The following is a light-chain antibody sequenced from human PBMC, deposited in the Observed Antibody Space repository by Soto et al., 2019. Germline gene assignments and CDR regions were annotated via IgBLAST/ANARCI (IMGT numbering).Light chain of an antibody. J-gene: IGKJ1*01. CDR1: PSINSW. CDR2: KAA. V-gene: IGKV1-5*03. Sequence: DIQMTQSPSTLSASVGDRVTITCRASPSINSWLAWYQQKPGTAPKLLIYKAASLESGVPSRFSGSGSGTEFTLTISSLQPDDFATYYCQQYNSYPWTVGQGTKVEIK. CDR3: QQYNSYPWT.